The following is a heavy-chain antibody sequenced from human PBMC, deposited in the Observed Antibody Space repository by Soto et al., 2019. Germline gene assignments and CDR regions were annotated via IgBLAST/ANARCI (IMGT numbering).Heavy chain of an antibody. CDR1: GFAFANYE. CDR3: ARLSGDGFWKSYSPYNLFES. J-gene: IGHJ5*01. V-gene: IGHV3-48*03. CDR2: INGGGDVK. Sequence: EVQLVESGGGLVQPGRSLRLSCAASGFAFANYEMHWVRQAPGKGLDWVAYINGGGDVKYYVDSVEGRFTISRDNAKNALFLQMDNLRAEDTAIYYCARLSGDGFWKSYSPYNLFESWGQGALVTVSS. D-gene: IGHD3-3*01.